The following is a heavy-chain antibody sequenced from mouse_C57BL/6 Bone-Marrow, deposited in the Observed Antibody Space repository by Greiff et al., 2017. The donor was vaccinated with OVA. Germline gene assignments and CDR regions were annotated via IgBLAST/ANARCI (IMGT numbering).Heavy chain of an antibody. D-gene: IGHD1-1*01. CDR3: ARRVYGSSPLDYYAMDY. CDR1: GFSLTSYG. V-gene: IGHV2-2*01. J-gene: IGHJ4*01. CDR2: IWSGGST. Sequence: VQLQQSGPGLVQPSQSLSITCTVSGFSLTSYGVHWVRQSPGKGLEWLGVIWSGGSTDYNAAFISRLSISKDNAKSQVFFKMNSLQADDTAIYYGARRVYGSSPLDYYAMDYWGQGTSVTVSS.